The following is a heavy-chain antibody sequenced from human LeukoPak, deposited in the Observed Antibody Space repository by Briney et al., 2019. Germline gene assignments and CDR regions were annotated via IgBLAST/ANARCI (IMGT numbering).Heavy chain of an antibody. CDR1: GGTFSSYA. J-gene: IGHJ4*02. D-gene: IGHD5-24*01. CDR3: ARDGYRSYYFDY. V-gene: IGHV1-69*05. Sequence: SVKVSCKASGGTFSSYAISWVRQAPGQGLEWMGGIIPIFGTANYAQKLQGRVTITTDESTSTAYMELSSLRSEDTAVYYCARDGYRSYYFDYWGQGTLVTVSS. CDR2: IIPIFGTA.